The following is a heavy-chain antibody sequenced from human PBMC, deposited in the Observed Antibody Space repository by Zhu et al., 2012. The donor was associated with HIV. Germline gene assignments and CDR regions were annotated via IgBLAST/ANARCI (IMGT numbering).Heavy chain of an antibody. CDR2: IYYSGST. V-gene: IGHV4-39*07. D-gene: IGHD4-23*01. CDR1: GGSISSSSYY. Sequence: QVQLQESGPGLVKPSETLSLTCTISGGSISSSSYYWGWIRQPPGKGLEWIGSIYYSGSTYYNPSLESRVTISVDTSKNQFSLKLSSVTAADTAVYYCASLYGGNVDVDYWGQGTLVTVSS. J-gene: IGHJ4*02. CDR3: ASLYGGNVDVDY.